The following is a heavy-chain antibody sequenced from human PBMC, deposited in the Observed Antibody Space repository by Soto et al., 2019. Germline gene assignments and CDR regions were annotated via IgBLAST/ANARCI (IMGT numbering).Heavy chain of an antibody. J-gene: IGHJ4*02. Sequence: QITLKESGPTLVKPTQTLTLTCTFSGFSLSTSGVGVGWIRQPPGKALEWLALIYWDDDKRYSPSLKSRLTITKDTSTNQVVLTMTNMDPVDTATYYCAHRRKGEPFYGDTFDYWGQGTLVTVSS. D-gene: IGHD4-17*01. CDR1: GFSLSTSGVG. CDR2: IYWDDDK. V-gene: IGHV2-5*02. CDR3: AHRRKGEPFYGDTFDY.